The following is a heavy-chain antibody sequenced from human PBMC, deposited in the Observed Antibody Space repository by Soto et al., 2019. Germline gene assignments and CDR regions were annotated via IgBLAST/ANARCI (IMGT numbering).Heavy chain of an antibody. J-gene: IGHJ6*02. CDR3: ARDILYSSSSNYYYGMDV. CDR2: ISAYNGNT. V-gene: IGHV1-18*01. Sequence: ASVKVSCKASGYTFTSYGISWVRQAPGQGLEWMGWISAYNGNTNYAQKLQGRVTMTTDTSTSTAYMELRSLRSDDTAVYYCARDILYSSSSNYYYGMDVWGQGTTVTVSS. CDR1: GYTFTSYG. D-gene: IGHD6-6*01.